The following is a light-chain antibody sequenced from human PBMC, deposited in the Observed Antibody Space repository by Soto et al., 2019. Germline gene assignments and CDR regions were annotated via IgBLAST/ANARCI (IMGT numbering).Light chain of an antibody. J-gene: IGLJ2*01. CDR2: EVS. Sequence: QSVLTQPPSASGSPGQSVTISCTGTSSDVGAYKFVSWYQLHPGKAPKLMIYEVSVRPSGVPDRFSGSKSGNTASLTVSGLQVEDEADYYCRSYGGRSNLVVGGVTKVTVL. CDR3: RSYGGRSNLV. CDR1: SSDVGAYKF. V-gene: IGLV2-8*01.